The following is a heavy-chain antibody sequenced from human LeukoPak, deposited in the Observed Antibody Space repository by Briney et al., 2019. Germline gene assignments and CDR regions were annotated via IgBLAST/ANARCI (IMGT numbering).Heavy chain of an antibody. D-gene: IGHD5-24*01. CDR3: ARIRDGYNDAYDI. Sequence: ASVEVSCKASGYTFNGYYMHWVRQAPGQGLEWMGWINPNSGDTNYAQNFQGRVTMTRDTSINTVYMELSSLRSEDTAIYYCARIRDGYNDAYDIWGQGTVVTVPS. CDR1: GYTFNGYY. V-gene: IGHV1-2*02. CDR2: INPNSGDT. J-gene: IGHJ3*02.